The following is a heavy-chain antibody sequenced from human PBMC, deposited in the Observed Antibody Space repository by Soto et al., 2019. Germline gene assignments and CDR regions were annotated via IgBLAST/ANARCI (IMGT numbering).Heavy chain of an antibody. CDR3: VKDWAKSGWALTY. CDR2: INWNSGSI. D-gene: IGHD6-19*01. CDR1: GFTFVDYA. J-gene: IGHJ4*02. V-gene: IGHV3-9*01. Sequence: GGSLRLSCAASGFTFVDYAMHWVRQAPGKGLEWVSGINWNSGSIGYVDSVKGRFTISRDNAKNSLYLQMNSLRAEDTALYYCVKDWAKSGWALTYWGQGTLVTVSS.